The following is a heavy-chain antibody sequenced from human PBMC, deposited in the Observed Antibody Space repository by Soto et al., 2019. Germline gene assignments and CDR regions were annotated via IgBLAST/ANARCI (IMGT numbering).Heavy chain of an antibody. Sequence: QVQLVQSGAEVKKPGSSVKVSCKASGGTFSSYTISWVRQAPGQGLEWMGRIIPILGIANYAQKFQGRVTITADKSTSTAYRELSSLRSEDTAVYYCAREGSGYENYYYMAVWGKGTTVTVSS. CDR1: GGTFSSYT. CDR3: AREGSGYENYYYMAV. J-gene: IGHJ6*03. CDR2: IIPILGIA. D-gene: IGHD5-12*01. V-gene: IGHV1-69*08.